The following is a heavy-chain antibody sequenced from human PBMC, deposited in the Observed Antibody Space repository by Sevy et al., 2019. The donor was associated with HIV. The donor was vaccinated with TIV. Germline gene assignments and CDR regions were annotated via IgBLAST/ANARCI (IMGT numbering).Heavy chain of an antibody. Sequence: GGSLRLSCAASDFTLSSYGMHWVRQAPGKGLEWVAVIRYDGSNKYYADSVKGRFTISRDNSKNTLYLQMNSLRAEDTAVYYCARDRLGITISAEWGGGMDVWGQGTTVTVS. CDR2: IRYDGSNK. J-gene: IGHJ6*02. CDR1: DFTLSSYG. V-gene: IGHV3-33*01. CDR3: ARDRLGITISAEWGGGMDV. D-gene: IGHD3-3*01.